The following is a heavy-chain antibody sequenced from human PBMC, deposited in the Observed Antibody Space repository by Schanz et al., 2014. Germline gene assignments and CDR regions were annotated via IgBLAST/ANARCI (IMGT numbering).Heavy chain of an antibody. J-gene: IGHJ4*02. CDR1: GFSFSSYS. Sequence: EVQLVESGGGLVQPGESLRLSCAVSGFSFSSYSMSWVRQAPGKGLEWIAYISSGGTTIYYADSVKGRFTISRDNAKSSLYLQMNSLRDEDTAVYYCARDKGGYYPFDYWGRGTLVTVSS. V-gene: IGHV3-48*02. CDR3: ARDKGGYYPFDY. D-gene: IGHD3-3*01. CDR2: ISSGGTTI.